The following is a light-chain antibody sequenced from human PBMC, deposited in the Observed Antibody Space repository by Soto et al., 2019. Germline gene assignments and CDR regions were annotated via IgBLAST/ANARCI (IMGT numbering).Light chain of an antibody. CDR3: SSYTSNSSV. CDR1: SNDVGGYNF. V-gene: IGLV2-14*01. Sequence: QSVLTQPASVSGSPGQSITISCTGTSNDVGGYNFVSWYQQHPGKAPKLIIYNVFNRPSRVSNRFSGSKSGNTASLTISGLQAEDDADYYCSSYTSNSSVFGTGTKVTVL. J-gene: IGLJ1*01. CDR2: NVF.